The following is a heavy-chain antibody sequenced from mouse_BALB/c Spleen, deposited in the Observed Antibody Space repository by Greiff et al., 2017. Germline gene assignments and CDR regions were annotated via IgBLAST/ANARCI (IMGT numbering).Heavy chain of an antibody. J-gene: IGHJ3*01. CDR1: GYTFTSYY. CDR2: INPSNGGT. V-gene: IGHV1S81*02. Sequence: QVQLKESGAELVKPGASVKLSCKASGYTFTSYYMYWVKQRPGQGLEWIGEINPSNGGTNFNEKFKSKDTLTVDKSSSTAYMQLSSLTSEDSAVYYCTIYGSSLWFAYWGQGTLVTVSA. D-gene: IGHD1-1*01. CDR3: TIYGSSLWFAY.